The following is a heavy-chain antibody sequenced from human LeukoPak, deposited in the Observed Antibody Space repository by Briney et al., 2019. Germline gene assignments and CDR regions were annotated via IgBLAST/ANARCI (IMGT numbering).Heavy chain of an antibody. D-gene: IGHD3-10*01. J-gene: IGHJ4*02. Sequence: PGGSLRLSCAASGFNFSSYWMSWVRQAPGKGLEWVANIKEDGSEKYYVDSVKGRFTISRDNAKNSLYLQMNSLRAEDTAVYYCARAPAVLLWFGEFDYWGQGTLVTVSS. CDR1: GFNFSSYW. CDR3: ARAPAVLLWFGEFDY. CDR2: IKEDGSEK. V-gene: IGHV3-7*01.